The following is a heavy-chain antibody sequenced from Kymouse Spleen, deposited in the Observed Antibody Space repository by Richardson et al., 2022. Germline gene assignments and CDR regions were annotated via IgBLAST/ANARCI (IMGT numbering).Heavy chain of an antibody. CDR1: GFTFSSYG. CDR2: ISYDGSNK. D-gene: IGHD3-9*01. Sequence: QVQLVESGGGVVQPGRSLRLSCAASGFTFSSYGMHWVRQAPGKGLEWVAVISYDGSNKYYADSVKGRFTISRDNSKNTLYLQMNSLRAEDTAVYYCAKDALRYFDWLLRFNWFDPWGQGTLVTVSS. J-gene: IGHJ5*02. V-gene: IGHV3-30*18. CDR3: AKDALRYFDWLLRFNWFDP.